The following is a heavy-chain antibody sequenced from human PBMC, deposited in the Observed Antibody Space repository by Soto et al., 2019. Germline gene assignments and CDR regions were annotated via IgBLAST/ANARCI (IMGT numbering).Heavy chain of an antibody. D-gene: IGHD3-22*01. CDR2: INHSGST. CDR3: ARGRYYDSSGYSPFDY. J-gene: IGHJ4*02. V-gene: IGHV4-34*01. Sequence: SETLSLTCAVYGGSFSGYYWSWIRQPPGKGLEWIGEINHSGSTNYNPSLKSRVTISVDTSKNQFSLKLSSVTAADTAVYYCARGRYYDSSGYSPFDYWGQGTLVTSPQ. CDR1: GGSFSGYY.